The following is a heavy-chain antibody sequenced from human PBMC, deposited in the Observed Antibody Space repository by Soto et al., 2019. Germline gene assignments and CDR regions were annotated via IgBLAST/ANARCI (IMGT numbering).Heavy chain of an antibody. CDR1: GGSFTSNKW. V-gene: IGHV4-4*02. J-gene: IGHJ4*02. CDR3: ASRDPGTSVDY. D-gene: IGHD1-7*01. CDR2: IYRTGST. Sequence: TKTLSLTSAVSGGSFTSNKWWTWVRQPPGQGLEWIGEIYRTGSTNYNPSLKSRVTISLDKSENQFSLKVTSLTAADTAVYYCASRDPGTSVDYWGQGTLVTVSS.